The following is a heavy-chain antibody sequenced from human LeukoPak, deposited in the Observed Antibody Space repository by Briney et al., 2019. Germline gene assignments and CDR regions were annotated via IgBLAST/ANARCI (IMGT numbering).Heavy chain of an antibody. J-gene: IGHJ4*02. V-gene: IGHV3-53*01. CDR1: GFTVRSTF. Sequence: GGSLRLSCAGSGFTVRSTFMSWVRQAPGEGLEWVSAMFSGGSTYYADSVKGRFTISRDSPKDTLHLQMNSLRVDDTAVYYCCGWEDPFDYWGQGTPVTVSS. CDR3: CGWEDPFDY. CDR2: MFSGGST. D-gene: IGHD6-19*01.